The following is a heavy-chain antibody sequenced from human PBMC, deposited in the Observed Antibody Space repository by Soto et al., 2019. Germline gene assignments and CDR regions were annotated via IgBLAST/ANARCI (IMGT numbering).Heavy chain of an antibody. CDR3: AREENPSAVAGDTANYYYYGMDV. V-gene: IGHV1-69*13. CDR2: IIPIFGTA. J-gene: IGHJ6*02. D-gene: IGHD6-19*01. Sequence: SVKVSCKASGGTFSSYAISWVRQAPGQGLEWMGGIIPIFGTANYAQKFQGRVTITADESTSTAYMELSSLRSEDTAVYYCAREENPSAVAGDTANYYYYGMDVWGQGTTVTVSS. CDR1: GGTFSSYA.